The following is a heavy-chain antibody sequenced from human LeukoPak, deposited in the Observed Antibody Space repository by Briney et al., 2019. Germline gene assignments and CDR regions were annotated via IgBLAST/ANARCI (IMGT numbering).Heavy chain of an antibody. D-gene: IGHD1-26*01. CDR1: GFTVSSNY. CDR3: AGSYYRPEVDY. CDR2: IYSGGST. J-gene: IGHJ4*02. V-gene: IGHV3-53*01. Sequence: GGYLRLSCAASGFTVSSNYMSWVRQAPGKGLEWVSVIYSGGSTYYADSVKGRFTISRDNSKNTLYLQMNSLRAEDTAVYYCAGSYYRPEVDYWGQGTLVTVSS.